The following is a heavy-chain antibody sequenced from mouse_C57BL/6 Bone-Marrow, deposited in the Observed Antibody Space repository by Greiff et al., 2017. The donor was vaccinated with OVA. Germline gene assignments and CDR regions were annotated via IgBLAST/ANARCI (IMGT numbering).Heavy chain of an antibody. CDR1: GYTFTSYW. J-gene: IGHJ3*01. CDR2: IHPNSGST. Sequence: QVQLQQPGAELVKPGASVKLSCKASGYTFTSYWMHWVKQRPGQGLEWIGMIHPNSGSTNYNEKFKSKATLTVDKSSSTAYMQLSSLTSEYSAVYYCASPYYYDGAWFAYWGQGTLVTVSA. CDR3: ASPYYYDGAWFAY. V-gene: IGHV1-64*01. D-gene: IGHD1-1*01.